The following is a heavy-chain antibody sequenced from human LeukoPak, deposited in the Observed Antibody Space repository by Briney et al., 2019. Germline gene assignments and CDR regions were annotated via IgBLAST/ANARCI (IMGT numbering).Heavy chain of an antibody. CDR1: GYSFTSYW. V-gene: IGHV5-51*01. Sequence: GESLKISCKGSGYSFTSYWIAWVRQMPGKGLEWMGIVDPADSDTRHSPSFQGQVTISVDKSISTAYLQWSSLQASDTAMYYCATVPRIPAVGNTEYFQYWGQGTLVTVSS. CDR2: VDPADSDT. CDR3: ATVPRIPAVGNTEYFQY. D-gene: IGHD6-13*01. J-gene: IGHJ1*01.